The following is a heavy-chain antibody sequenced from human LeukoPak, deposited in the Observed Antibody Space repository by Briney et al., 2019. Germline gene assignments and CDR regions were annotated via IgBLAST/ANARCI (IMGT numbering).Heavy chain of an antibody. CDR3: ARVNDYVWGSYPQSAFDI. CDR1: GDSISSYY. V-gene: IGHV4-59*01. J-gene: IGHJ3*02. D-gene: IGHD3-16*02. Sequence: SETLSLTCTVSGDSISSYYWSWIRQPPGKGLEWIGYGHYSGSTNYNPSLKSRVTMSVDTSKNQFSLKLSSVTAADTAVYYCARVNDYVWGSYPQSAFDIWGQGTMVTVSS. CDR2: GHYSGST.